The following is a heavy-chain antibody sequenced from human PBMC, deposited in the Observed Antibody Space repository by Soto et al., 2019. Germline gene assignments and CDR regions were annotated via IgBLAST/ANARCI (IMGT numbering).Heavy chain of an antibody. CDR3: VMQRGGVVY. Sequence: ASVKVSCKASGYTFTSYDINWVRQATGQGLEWMGWMNPNSGGTNYAQKFQGRVTMTRDTSISTAYMDLSRLRSDDTAVYYCVMQRGGVVYWGQGTLVTVSS. V-gene: IGHV1-2*02. CDR2: MNPNSGGT. D-gene: IGHD6-25*01. J-gene: IGHJ4*02. CDR1: GYTFTSYD.